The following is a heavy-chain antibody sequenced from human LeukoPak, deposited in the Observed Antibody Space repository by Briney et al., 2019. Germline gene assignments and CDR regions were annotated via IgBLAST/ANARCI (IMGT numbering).Heavy chain of an antibody. J-gene: IGHJ6*03. CDR3: ARGPVYMGRTLRYYYMDV. V-gene: IGHV3-23*01. D-gene: IGHD3-16*01. CDR1: GFTFSSYA. Sequence: GGSLRLSCAASGFTFSSYAMSWVRQAPGKGLEWVSAISGSGGSTYYADSVKGRFTISRDNSKNTLYLQMNSLRAEDTAVYYCARGPVYMGRTLRYYYMDVWGKGTTVTISS. CDR2: ISGSGGST.